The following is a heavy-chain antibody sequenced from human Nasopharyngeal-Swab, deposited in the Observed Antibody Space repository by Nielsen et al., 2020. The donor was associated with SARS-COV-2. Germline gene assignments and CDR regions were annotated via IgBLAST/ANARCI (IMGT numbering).Heavy chain of an antibody. CDR2: MNPNSGNT. D-gene: IGHD5-12*01. V-gene: IGHV1-8*01. CDR1: GYTFTSYD. Sequence: ASVKVSCKASGYTFTSYDINWVRQATGQGLEWMGWMNPNSGNTDYAQKLQGRVTMTTDTSTSTAYMELRSLRSDDTAVYYCAIGGPTKAPNTYYYYGMDVWGQGTTVTVSS. J-gene: IGHJ6*02. CDR3: AIGGPTKAPNTYYYYGMDV.